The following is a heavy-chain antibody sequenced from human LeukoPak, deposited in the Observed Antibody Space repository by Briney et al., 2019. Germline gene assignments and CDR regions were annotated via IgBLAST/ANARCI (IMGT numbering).Heavy chain of an antibody. V-gene: IGHV4-39*07. CDR2: IYYSGST. D-gene: IGHD3-10*01. CDR3: ARVGRYYGSGSYADF. Sequence: SETLSLTCTVSGDSISSNSYYWGWIRQPPGKGLEWIGNIYYSGSTYYNPSLKSRVTISVDTSNNQFSLKLTSVTAADTAVYYCARVGRYYGSGSYADFWGQGTLVTVSS. CDR1: GDSISSNSYY. J-gene: IGHJ4*02.